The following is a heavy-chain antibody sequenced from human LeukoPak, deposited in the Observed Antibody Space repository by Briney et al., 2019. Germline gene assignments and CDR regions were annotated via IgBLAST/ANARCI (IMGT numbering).Heavy chain of an antibody. CDR1: GFTFNNYN. Sequence: PGGSLRLSCAASGFTFNNYNMNWVRQAPGKGLEWVSYINSGSTTIYYADSVKGRFTISRDNSKNTLYLQMNSLRAEDTAVYYCAKSRSDVVDYWGQGTLVTVSS. CDR3: AKSRSDVVDY. V-gene: IGHV3-48*01. D-gene: IGHD3-3*01. CDR2: INSGSTTI. J-gene: IGHJ4*02.